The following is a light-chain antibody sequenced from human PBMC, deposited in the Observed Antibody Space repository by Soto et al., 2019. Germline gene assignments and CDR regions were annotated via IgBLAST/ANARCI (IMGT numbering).Light chain of an antibody. Sequence: QSALTQPASVSASPGQSITISCTGTSSDVGDYKYVSWYQQHPGKAPQLMIYEVTSRPSGVSNRFSGSTSGNTASLTISGLQDEDEAAYYCSSYAGRNIWVFGGGTKLTVL. CDR3: SSYAGRNIWV. J-gene: IGLJ3*02. CDR1: SSDVGDYKY. CDR2: EVT. V-gene: IGLV2-14*01.